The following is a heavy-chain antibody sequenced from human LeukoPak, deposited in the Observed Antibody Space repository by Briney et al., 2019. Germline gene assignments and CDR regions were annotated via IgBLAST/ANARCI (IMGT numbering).Heavy chain of an antibody. V-gene: IGHV1-2*02. D-gene: IGHD6-6*01. CDR2: INPNSGGT. CDR3: AIFPPDSRLDV. J-gene: IGHJ6*02. Sequence: ASVKVSCKASGYTFTGYYMHWVRHAPGQGLEWMGWINPNSGGTNYAQKFQGRVTMTRDTSFSTAYMELSRLRSDDTAVYYCAIFPPDSRLDVWGQETTVTVSS. CDR1: GYTFTGYY.